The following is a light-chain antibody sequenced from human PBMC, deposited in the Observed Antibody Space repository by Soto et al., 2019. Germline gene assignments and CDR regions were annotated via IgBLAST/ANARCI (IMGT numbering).Light chain of an antibody. CDR1: QSVSSS. Sequence: EIVFTQSPDTLSLSPVERATLSCRASQSVSSSLAWYQQKPGQAPRLLISGASSRATGIPDRFSGSGSGTDFTLTISRLEPEDFALYYCQQYKSPITFGQGTRLEI. CDR3: QQYKSPIT. J-gene: IGKJ5*01. CDR2: GAS. V-gene: IGKV3-20*01.